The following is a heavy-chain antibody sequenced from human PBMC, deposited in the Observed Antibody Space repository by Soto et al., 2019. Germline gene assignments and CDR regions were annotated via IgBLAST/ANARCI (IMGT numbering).Heavy chain of an antibody. J-gene: IGHJ4*02. D-gene: IGHD3-10*02. Sequence: GESLKISCKGSGYRFSSFTSYWISWVRQMPGKGLEWMGRIDPSDSYTKYSPSFQGHVTISVDKSTSAAYLQWSSLKASDTAMYYCARHRGYYVGMWRCFDYSGQGPAVTVSS. CDR3: ARHRGYYVGMWRCFDY. CDR1: GYRFSSFTSYW. V-gene: IGHV5-10-1*01. CDR2: IDPSDSYT.